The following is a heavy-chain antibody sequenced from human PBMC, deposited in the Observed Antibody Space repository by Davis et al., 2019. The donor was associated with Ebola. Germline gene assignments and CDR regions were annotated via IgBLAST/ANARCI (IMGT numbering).Heavy chain of an antibody. CDR2: ISGSGGST. D-gene: IGHD6-6*01. CDR3: APRGGLVLY. J-gene: IGHJ4*02. V-gene: IGHV3-23*01. CDR1: GFTFSSYA. Sequence: GESLKISCAASGFTFSSYAMSWVRQAPGKALEWVSAISGSGGSTYYADSVKGRFTISRDNSKNTLYLQMNSLRAEDTAVYDCAPRGGLVLYWGQGTLVTVSS.